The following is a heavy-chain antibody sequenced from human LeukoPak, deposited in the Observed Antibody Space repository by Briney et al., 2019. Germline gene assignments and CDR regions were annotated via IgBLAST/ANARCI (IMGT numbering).Heavy chain of an antibody. CDR3: ARDFGWFGEYNLFDY. CDR2: ISSSSSTI. V-gene: IGHV3-48*01. J-gene: IGHJ4*02. CDR1: GSTFSSYS. Sequence: GGSLRLSCAASGSTFSSYSMNWVRQAPGKGLEWVSYISSSSSTIYYADSVKGRFTISRDNAKNSLYLQMNSLRAEDTAVYYCARDFGWFGEYNLFDYWGQGTLVTVSS. D-gene: IGHD3-10*01.